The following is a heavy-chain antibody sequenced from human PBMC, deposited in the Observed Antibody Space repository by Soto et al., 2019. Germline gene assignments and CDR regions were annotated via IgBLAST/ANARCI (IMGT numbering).Heavy chain of an antibody. CDR2: IIPILGIA. Sequence: QVQLVQSGAEVKKPGSSVKVSCKASGGTFSSYTISWVRQAPGQGLEWMGRIIPILGIANYAQKFQGRVTITADKSTSTAYMERSSLRSEDTAVYYCATQAYCSGGSCYPDYWGQGTLVTVSS. CDR1: GGTFSSYT. V-gene: IGHV1-69*02. J-gene: IGHJ4*02. D-gene: IGHD2-15*01. CDR3: ATQAYCSGGSCYPDY.